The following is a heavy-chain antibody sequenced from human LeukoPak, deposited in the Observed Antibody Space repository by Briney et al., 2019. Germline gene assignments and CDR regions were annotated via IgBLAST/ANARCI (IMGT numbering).Heavy chain of an antibody. J-gene: IGHJ4*02. CDR3: VRQRRYCSGDSCYQRTFDY. D-gene: IGHD2-15*01. Sequence: GGSLRLSCAASGLTFSNYWMSWVRQAPGKGLEWVANIKQDGSEKSYVGSVTGRFTISRDNAKDSLYMQMNSLRAEDTAVYYCVRQRRYCSGDSCYQRTFDYWGQGTLVTVSS. CDR2: IKQDGSEK. V-gene: IGHV3-7*01. CDR1: GLTFSNYW.